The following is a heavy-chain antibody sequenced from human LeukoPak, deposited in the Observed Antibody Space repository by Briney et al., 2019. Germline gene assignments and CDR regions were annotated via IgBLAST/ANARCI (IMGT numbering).Heavy chain of an antibody. V-gene: IGHV3-21*01. CDR3: ARNYYDSSGYYYAFDY. CDR2: ISSSGSLI. D-gene: IGHD3-22*01. J-gene: IGHJ4*02. CDR1: GFIFSSFG. Sequence: GGSLRLSCAASGFIFSSFGMNWVRQAPGKGLECVSSISSSGSLIYYADSMKGRFTVSRDNAKNSLFLQLNSLRAEDTAVYYCARNYYDSSGYYYAFDYWDQGTLVTVSS.